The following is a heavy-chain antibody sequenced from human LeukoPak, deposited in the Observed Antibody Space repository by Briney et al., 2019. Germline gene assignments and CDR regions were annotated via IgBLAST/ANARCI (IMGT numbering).Heavy chain of an antibody. CDR3: AKDGSIKPGYYFDY. Sequence: GGSLRLSCAASGFTSSTYAMSWVRQAPGKGLEWVSGISGGGGSTYYADSVKGRFTISRDNSKNTLYLQMNSLRAEDTAVYYCAKDGSIKPGYYFDYWGQGTLVTVSS. CDR2: ISGGGGST. CDR1: GFTSSTYA. J-gene: IGHJ4*02. V-gene: IGHV3-23*01. D-gene: IGHD5-24*01.